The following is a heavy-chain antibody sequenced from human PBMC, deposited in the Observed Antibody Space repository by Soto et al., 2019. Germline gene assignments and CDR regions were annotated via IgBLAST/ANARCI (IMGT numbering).Heavy chain of an antibody. V-gene: IGHV3-48*01. CDR2: ISSSSSTI. CDR1: GFTFSSYS. J-gene: IGHJ3*02. D-gene: IGHD3-16*02. Sequence: EVQLVESGGGLVQPGGSLRLSCAASGFTFSSYSMNWVRQAPGKGLEWVSYISSSSSTIYYADSVKGRFTISRDNAKNSLYLQMNSLRAEDTAVYYCARDGMITFGGVIPLDAFDIWGQGTMVTVSS. CDR3: ARDGMITFGGVIPLDAFDI.